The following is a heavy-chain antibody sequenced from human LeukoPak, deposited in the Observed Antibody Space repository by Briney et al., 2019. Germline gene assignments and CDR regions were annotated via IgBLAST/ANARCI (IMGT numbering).Heavy chain of an antibody. CDR1: GYTFTRYG. V-gene: IGHV1-18*04. D-gene: IGHD6-19*01. J-gene: IGHJ4*02. CDR3: AREGWGTYSSGPYYFDY. Sequence: GASVRVSCKASGYTFTRYGISWVRQAPGQGLEWMGWISAYNGNTNYAQKVQGRVTMTTDTSTSTAYMELRSLRSDDTAVYYCAREGWGTYSSGPYYFDYWGLGTLATVSS. CDR2: ISAYNGNT.